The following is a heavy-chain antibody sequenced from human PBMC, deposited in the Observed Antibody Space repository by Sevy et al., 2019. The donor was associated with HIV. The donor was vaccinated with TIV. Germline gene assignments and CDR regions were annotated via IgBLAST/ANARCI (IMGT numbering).Heavy chain of an antibody. Sequence: GGSLRLSCAAPGFSVSSYYMGWVRQAPGKGLEWVSTKESGGQTYYADSVRGRFTIARDESANNLFLQLNNLRAEDTGVYYFARMTSTWSIDSWGQGTLVTVSS. CDR3: ARMTSTWSIDS. CDR1: GFSVSSYY. V-gene: IGHV3-53*01. CDR2: KESGGQT. J-gene: IGHJ4*02.